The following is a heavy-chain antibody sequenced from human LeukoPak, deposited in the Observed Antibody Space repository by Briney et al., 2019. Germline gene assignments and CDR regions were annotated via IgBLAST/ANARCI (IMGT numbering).Heavy chain of an antibody. CDR2: ISSSSSYI. J-gene: IGHJ6*03. CDR1: GFTFSSYS. CDR3: ARDYGVPAASSYYYYMDV. D-gene: IGHD2-2*01. V-gene: IGHV3-21*01. Sequence: PGGSLRLSCAASGFTFSSYSMNWVRQAPGKGLEWVSSISSSSSYIYCADSVKGRFTISRDNAKNSLYLQMNSLRAEDTAVYYCARDYGVPAASSYYYYMDVWGKGTTVTVSS.